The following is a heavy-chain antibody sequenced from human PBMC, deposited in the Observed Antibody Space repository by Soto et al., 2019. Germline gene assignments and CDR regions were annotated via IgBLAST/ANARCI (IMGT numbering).Heavy chain of an antibody. CDR2: ISHSGST. J-gene: IGHJ5*02. V-gene: IGHV4-4*02. Sequence: SETLSLTCAVSGGSITNTDWWSWVRQPPGKGLEWIAEISHSGSTNYNPSLKSRVTMSLDNSKNQFSLKLTSVTAADTAVYFCARVPTPWGQGTLVTVSS. CDR1: GGSITNTDW. CDR3: ARVPTP.